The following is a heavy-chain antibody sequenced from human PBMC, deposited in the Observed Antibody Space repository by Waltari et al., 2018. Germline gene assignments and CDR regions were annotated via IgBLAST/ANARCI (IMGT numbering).Heavy chain of an antibody. D-gene: IGHD2-15*01. V-gene: IGHV4-4*02. CDR3: ARDRGGGLYLDS. J-gene: IGHJ4*02. CDR1: VDPMTSHYF. Sequence: QLQESGPGLVKPSGTLSLTCVASVDPMTSHYFWSWVRQSPGKGLEWIGQVKRGGGTNYSPACASRVIMSLDTSINHFSLNMHSATAADTAVYYCARDRGGGLYLDSWGRGILVSVSP. CDR2: VKRGGGT.